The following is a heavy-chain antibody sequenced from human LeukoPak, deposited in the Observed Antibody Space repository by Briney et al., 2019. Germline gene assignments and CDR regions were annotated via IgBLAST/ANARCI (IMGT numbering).Heavy chain of an antibody. CDR2: INPSSGGT. J-gene: IGHJ4*02. V-gene: IGHV1-2*02. Sequence: ASVKVSCKASGYTFSGYYMHWVRQAPGQGLEWMGWINPSSGGTNYAQKFQGRVTMTRDTSISTAYMELSKLRYDDTAVYYCARRLASGGEPLFPSDYWGQGTLVTVSS. CDR1: GYTFSGYY. CDR3: ARRLASGGEPLFPSDY. D-gene: IGHD6-13*01.